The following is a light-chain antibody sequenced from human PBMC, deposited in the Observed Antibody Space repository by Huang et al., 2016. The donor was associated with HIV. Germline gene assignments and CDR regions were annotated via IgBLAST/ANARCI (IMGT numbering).Light chain of an antibody. CDR1: QAVAGH. CDR2: DAS. CDR3: QQRTQWLS. J-gene: IGKJ4*01. V-gene: IGKV3-11*01. Sequence: IVLTQSPATLSTYLGENLTLSCRASQAVAGHIAWYQQRPGQAPRLLIYDASYRAAGISDRFTGSGSGTEFTLTITSLEPDDVAIYYCQQRTQWLSFGGGTKDQIK.